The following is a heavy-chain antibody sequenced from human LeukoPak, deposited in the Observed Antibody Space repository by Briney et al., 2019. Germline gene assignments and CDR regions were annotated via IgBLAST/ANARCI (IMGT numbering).Heavy chain of an antibody. V-gene: IGHV1-69*13. CDR2: IIPIFGTA. CDR3: ARDRQLDSNWFDP. D-gene: IGHD6-6*01. CDR1: GGTFSSYA. Sequence: ASVKVSCKASGGTFSSYAISWVRQAPGQGLEWMGGIIPIFGTANYAQKFQGRVTITADESTSTAYMELSSLRSEDTAAYYCARDRQLDSNWFDPWGQGTLVTASS. J-gene: IGHJ5*02.